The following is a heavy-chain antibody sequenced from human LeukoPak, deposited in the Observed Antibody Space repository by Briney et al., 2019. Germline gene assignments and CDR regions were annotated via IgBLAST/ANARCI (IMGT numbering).Heavy chain of an antibody. CDR3: AKDRAITVAGTGLEY. V-gene: IGHV3-30-3*01. J-gene: IGHJ4*02. Sequence: GSLRLSCAASGFSFSDYSMHWVRQALGKGLEWVAIISYDGSNERYADSVKGRFTISRDNSKNTLYLQMNSLRTEDTAVYFCAKDRAITVAGTGLEYWGQGALVTVSS. CDR1: GFSFSDYS. D-gene: IGHD6-19*01. CDR2: ISYDGSNE.